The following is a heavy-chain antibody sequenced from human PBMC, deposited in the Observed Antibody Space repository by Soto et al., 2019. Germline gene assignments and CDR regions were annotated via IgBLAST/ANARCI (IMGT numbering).Heavy chain of an antibody. CDR3: ARQYAPYYDFWSGYLNWFDP. Sequence: TLSVTCTVSGGSISSSSYYWCWIRQPPGKGLEWIGSIYYSGSTYYNPSLKSRVTISVDTSKNQFSLKLSSVTAADTAVYYCARQYAPYYDFWSGYLNWFDPWGQGTLVTVSS. CDR1: GGSISSSSYY. D-gene: IGHD3-3*01. V-gene: IGHV4-39*01. J-gene: IGHJ5*02. CDR2: IYYSGST.